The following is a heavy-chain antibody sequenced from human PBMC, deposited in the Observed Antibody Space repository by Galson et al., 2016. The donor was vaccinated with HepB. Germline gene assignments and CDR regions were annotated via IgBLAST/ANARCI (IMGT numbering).Heavy chain of an antibody. CDR2: IFSTGST. Sequence: SETLSLTCTVSGGSVDNYSWSWIRQPPGRKLQYIGRIFSTGSTEYNPSLKGRVTISVDTSKTQFSLKLTSMTAADTAVYYCARLPKTGAYFDPWGQGTLVTVSS. D-gene: IGHD3-10*01. CDR1: GGSVDNYS. CDR3: ARLPKTGAYFDP. V-gene: IGHV4-59*02. J-gene: IGHJ5*02.